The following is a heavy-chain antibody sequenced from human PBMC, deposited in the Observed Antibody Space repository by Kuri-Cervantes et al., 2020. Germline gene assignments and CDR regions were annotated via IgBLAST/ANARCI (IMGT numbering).Heavy chain of an antibody. CDR1: GFTFSSYA. J-gene: IGHJ5*02. V-gene: IGHV3-30-3*01. CDR3: ARGVQLQMGTWFDP. Sequence: GESLKISCAASGFTFSSYAMHWVRQAPGKGLEWVAVISYDGSNKYYAGSVKGRFTISRDNSKNTLYLQMNGLKAEDTAVYYCARGVQLQMGTWFDPWGQGTLVTVSS. D-gene: IGHD2-2*01. CDR2: ISYDGSNK.